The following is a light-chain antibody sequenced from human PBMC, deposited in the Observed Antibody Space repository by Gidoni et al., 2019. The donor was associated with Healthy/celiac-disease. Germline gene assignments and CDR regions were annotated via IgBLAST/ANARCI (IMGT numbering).Light chain of an antibody. J-gene: IGKJ2*02. CDR1: QAISSY. V-gene: IGKV1-8*01. CDR3: QQYYSYPCT. CDR2: AAS. Sequence: AIRVTQSQSSLLASTGDRVTLTFRPSQAISSYLAWYQQKPGKAPKLLIYAASTLQSGVPSRFSGSGSGTDFTLTISCLQSEDFATYYCQQYYSYPCTFGQGTKLEIK.